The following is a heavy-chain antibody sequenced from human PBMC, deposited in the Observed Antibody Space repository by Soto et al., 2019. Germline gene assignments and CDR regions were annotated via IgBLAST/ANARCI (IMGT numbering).Heavy chain of an antibody. D-gene: IGHD3-10*01. V-gene: IGHV4-4*02. CDR1: GGSISSSNW. Sequence: QVQLQESGPGLVKPSGTLSLTCAVSGGSISSSNWWSWVRQPPGKGLEWIGEIYHSGNTNYNPSPKRRVPMAGDKSRNPFSLTLSSVTAADTAVYYCARRWGEGRVDYWGQGTLVTVSS. CDR2: IYHSGNT. J-gene: IGHJ4*02. CDR3: ARRWGEGRVDY.